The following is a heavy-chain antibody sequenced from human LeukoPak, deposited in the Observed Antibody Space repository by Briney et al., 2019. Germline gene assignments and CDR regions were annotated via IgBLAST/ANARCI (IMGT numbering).Heavy chain of an antibody. CDR3: GRGVQSFDP. Sequence: ASVTASCKASGYTFRAYYIHWVRPAPGQGLEWLGYIRPMTGDTNYAQKFQDRVTFSMDTSTATAYMELRSLRSDDTAFYYCGRGVQSFDPWGQGTLVTVSS. CDR1: GYTFRAYY. CDR2: IRPMTGDT. V-gene: IGHV1-2*02. J-gene: IGHJ5*02.